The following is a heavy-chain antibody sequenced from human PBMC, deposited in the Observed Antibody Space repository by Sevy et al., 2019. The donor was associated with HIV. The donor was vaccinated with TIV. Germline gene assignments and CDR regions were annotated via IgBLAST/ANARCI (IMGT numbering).Heavy chain of an antibody. J-gene: IGHJ5*02. D-gene: IGHD3-16*01. CDR1: GGSISSVNW. CDR2: IYHSGYT. CDR3: ARGGETPRGIDP. Sequence: SETLSLTCAVSGGSISSVNWWHWVRQPPGKGLEWIGEIYHSGYTRYNPSLKSRVTISVDNSKNQFSLKLSFVTAADTAVYYCARGGETPRGIDPWGQGSLVTVSS. V-gene: IGHV4-4*02.